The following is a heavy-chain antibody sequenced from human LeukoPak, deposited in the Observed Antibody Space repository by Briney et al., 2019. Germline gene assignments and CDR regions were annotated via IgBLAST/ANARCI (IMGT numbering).Heavy chain of an antibody. Sequence: SETLSLTCTVSGGSISSSSYYWGWIRQPPGKGLEWIGSTYYSGSTYYNPSLKSRVTISVDTSKNQFSLKLSSVTAADTAVYYCARVRVPLFQDYYYYYYMDVWGKGTTVTVSS. CDR3: ARVRVPLFQDYYYYYYMDV. J-gene: IGHJ6*03. V-gene: IGHV4-39*07. D-gene: IGHD2-21*01. CDR2: TYYSGST. CDR1: GGSISSSSYY.